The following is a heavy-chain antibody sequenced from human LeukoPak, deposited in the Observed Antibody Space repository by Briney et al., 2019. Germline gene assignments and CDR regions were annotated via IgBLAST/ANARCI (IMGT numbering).Heavy chain of an antibody. CDR3: ARDLPRYCSSSSCPNWFDP. CDR2: INPNIEGT. Sequence: ASVKVSCKASGYTFTGYYMHWVRQAPGRGLEWMGWINPNIEGTNYAQKFQGRVTITRDTSISTGYMELSRLRSDDPAVYYGARDLPRYCSSSSCPNWFDPWGQGTLGTVSS. CDR1: GYTFTGYY. V-gene: IGHV1-2*02. D-gene: IGHD2-2*01. J-gene: IGHJ5*02.